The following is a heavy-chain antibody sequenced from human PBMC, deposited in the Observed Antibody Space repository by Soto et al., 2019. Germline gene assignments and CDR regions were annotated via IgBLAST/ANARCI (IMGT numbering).Heavy chain of an antibody. CDR2: VYYSGST. V-gene: IGHV4-31*03. Sequence: PSETLSLTCSVSGGSISSAYYYWTWIRQHPGKGLEWIGYVYYSGSTYYNPSLKSRLTISVDTSKNQFSLRLSSVTAADTAVYSCARDRNPPPSIDYWGQGTLVTVS. J-gene: IGHJ4*02. CDR1: GGSISSAYYY. D-gene: IGHD4-4*01. CDR3: ARDRNPPPSIDY.